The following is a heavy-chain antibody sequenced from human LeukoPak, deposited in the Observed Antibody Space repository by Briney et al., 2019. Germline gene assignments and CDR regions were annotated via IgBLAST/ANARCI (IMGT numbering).Heavy chain of an antibody. J-gene: IGHJ4*02. V-gene: IGHV1-24*01. Sequence: ASVKVSCKVSGYTLTKLSMHWVRQAPGKGLEWMGGFDPEDGETIYAQKFQGRVTMTEDTSTDTAYMELSSLRSEDTAVYYCATDLRTMIVVGSSFDYWGQGTLVTVSS. CDR2: FDPEDGET. D-gene: IGHD3-22*01. CDR3: ATDLRTMIVVGSSFDY. CDR1: GYTLTKLS.